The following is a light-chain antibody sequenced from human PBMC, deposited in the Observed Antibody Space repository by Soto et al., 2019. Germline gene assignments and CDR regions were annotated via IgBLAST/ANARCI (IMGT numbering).Light chain of an antibody. CDR3: QQFGSSLYT. CDR2: GAS. V-gene: IGKV3-20*01. J-gene: IGKJ2*01. Sequence: IVLTQSPGTLSLSPGERATLSCRASQSVSSSYLAWYQQKPGQAPRLLIYGASSRATGIPDRFSGSGSGTDFTLTIGRLEPEDFAVYYCQQFGSSLYTFGQGTKLEIK. CDR1: QSVSSSY.